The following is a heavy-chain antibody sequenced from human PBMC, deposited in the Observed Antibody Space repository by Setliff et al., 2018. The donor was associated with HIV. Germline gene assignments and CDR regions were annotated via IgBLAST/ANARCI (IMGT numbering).Heavy chain of an antibody. J-gene: IGHJ4*02. D-gene: IGHD2-21*01. CDR1: GFTFSSYW. V-gene: IGHV3-74*01. CDR3: VTRYCGESICPEFDY. Sequence: GGSLRLSCAASGFTFSSYWMHWVRQAPGKGLVWVSRINSDGSSTSYADSVKGRFTISRDNSKNTLDLQINSLRPEDTAVYYCVTRYCGESICPEFDYWGQGTLVTVSS. CDR2: INSDGSST.